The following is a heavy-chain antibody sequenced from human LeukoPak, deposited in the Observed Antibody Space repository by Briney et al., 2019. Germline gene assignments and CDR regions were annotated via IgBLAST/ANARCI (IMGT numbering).Heavy chain of an antibody. CDR1: GFTFSSHS. J-gene: IGHJ6*02. Sequence: GGSLRLSCAASGFTFSSHSMNWVRQAPGKGLEWVSSISSSSSYIYYADSVKGRFTISRDNAKNSLYLQMNSLRAEDTAVYYCAREPVAPRPIYYYGMDVWGQGTTVTVSS. D-gene: IGHD6-6*01. V-gene: IGHV3-21*01. CDR3: AREPVAPRPIYYYGMDV. CDR2: ISSSSSYI.